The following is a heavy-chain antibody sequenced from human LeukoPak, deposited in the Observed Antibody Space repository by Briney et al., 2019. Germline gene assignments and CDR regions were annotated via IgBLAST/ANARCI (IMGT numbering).Heavy chain of an antibody. V-gene: IGHV3-53*01. CDR1: GSTFGDYA. J-gene: IGHJ4*02. D-gene: IGHD4-17*01. Sequence: PGGSLRLSCTASGSTFGDYAMSWFRQAPGKGLEWVSLIYSGGSTYYADSVKGRFTISRDNSKNTLYLQMNSLRAEDTAVYYCARRAGEYSHPYDYWGQGALVTVSS. CDR3: ARRAGEYSHPYDY. CDR2: IYSGGST.